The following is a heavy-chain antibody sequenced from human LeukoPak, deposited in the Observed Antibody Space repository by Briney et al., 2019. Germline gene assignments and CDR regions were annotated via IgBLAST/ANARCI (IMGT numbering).Heavy chain of an antibody. V-gene: IGHV3-23*01. J-gene: IGHJ4*02. CDR3: TRKAQIHTRLRGDYSAY. CDR2: ISGIAIST. CDR1: GFNFSNYA. D-gene: IGHD5-18*01. Sequence: PGGSLRLSCVASGFNFSNYAMSWIRQAPGKGLEWVSVISGIAISTIYADSVKGRFTISRDNSKNTLYLQMNSLRPEDTAVYYCTRKAQIHTRLRGDYSAYWGQGTLVTVSS.